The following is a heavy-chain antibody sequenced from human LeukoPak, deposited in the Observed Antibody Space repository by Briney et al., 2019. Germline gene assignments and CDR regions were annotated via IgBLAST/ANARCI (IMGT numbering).Heavy chain of an antibody. CDR3: AKDLGYSGYDSGDAFDI. CDR1: GFTLSSYA. D-gene: IGHD5-12*01. J-gene: IGHJ3*02. Sequence: GGSLRLSCAASGFTLSSYAMSWVRQAPGKGLEWVSAISGSGGSTYYADSVKGRFTISRDNSKNTLYLQMNSLRAEDTAVYYCAKDLGYSGYDSGDAFDIWGQGTMVTVSS. CDR2: ISGSGGST. V-gene: IGHV3-23*01.